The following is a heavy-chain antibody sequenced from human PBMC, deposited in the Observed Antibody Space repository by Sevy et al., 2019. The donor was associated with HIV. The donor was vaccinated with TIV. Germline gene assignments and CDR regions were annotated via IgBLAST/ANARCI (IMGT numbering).Heavy chain of an antibody. CDR3: AREGCTKPHDY. Sequence: GGSLRLSCAASGFTFRNYSMSWVRQPPGKGLEWVSTLSFGCGEINYADSVKGRFTISRDNSKSSVYLQMNNLRPEDTAVYYCAREGCTKPHDYWGQGTLVTVSS. D-gene: IGHD2-8*01. V-gene: IGHV3-23*01. J-gene: IGHJ4*02. CDR2: LSFGCGEI. CDR1: GFTFRNYS.